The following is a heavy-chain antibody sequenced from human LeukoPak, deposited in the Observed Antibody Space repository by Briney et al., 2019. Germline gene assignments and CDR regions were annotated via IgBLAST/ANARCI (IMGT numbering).Heavy chain of an antibody. CDR1: GFTFNNNA. J-gene: IGHJ3*01. V-gene: IGHV3-23*01. D-gene: IGHD2-2*01. CDR3: ARCTASCYANAFDV. Sequence: GGSLRLSCATSGFTFNNNAMSWVCQAPGKGLEWVSAINGGGDATEYADSVKGRFTISRDNSKNTLYLQMNSLRPDDTAVYYCARCTASCYANAFDVWGQGTLLTVSS. CDR2: INGGGDAT.